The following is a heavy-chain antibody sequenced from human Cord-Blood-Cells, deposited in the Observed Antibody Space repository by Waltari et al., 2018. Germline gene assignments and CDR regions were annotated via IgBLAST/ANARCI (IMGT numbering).Heavy chain of an antibody. Sequence: QVQLVESGGGVVQPGRSLRLSCAASGFTFSSYGMHWVRQALGKGLEWGAVILYDESNRDYADSRKGRFTMSSDKSKNALYLQMNSLRAEDTAVYYCARWYNWNYGPQRGMDVWGQGTTVTVSS. J-gene: IGHJ6*02. CDR3: ARWYNWNYGPQRGMDV. CDR2: ILYDESNR. V-gene: IGHV3-33*01. D-gene: IGHD1-7*01. CDR1: GFTFSSYG.